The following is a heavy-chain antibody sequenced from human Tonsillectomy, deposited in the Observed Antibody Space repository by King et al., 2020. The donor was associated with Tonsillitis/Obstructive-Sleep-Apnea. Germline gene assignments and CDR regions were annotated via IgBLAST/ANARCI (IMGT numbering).Heavy chain of an antibody. V-gene: IGHV3-7*04. Sequence: VQLVQSGGGLVQPGGALRLSCAASGFTFSSYWMSWVRPAPGKGLEWVANIKQDGSEKYYVDSVKGRLTISRDNAKNSLYLQMNSLRAEDTAVYYCARAPPYYDFWSGYSGHFDYWGQGTLVTVSS. CDR2: IKQDGSEK. CDR1: GFTFSSYW. J-gene: IGHJ4*02. D-gene: IGHD3-3*01. CDR3: ARAPPYYDFWSGYSGHFDY.